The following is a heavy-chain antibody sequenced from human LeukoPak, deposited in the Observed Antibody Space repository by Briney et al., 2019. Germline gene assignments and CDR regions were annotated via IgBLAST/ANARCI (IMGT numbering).Heavy chain of an antibody. CDR2: ISSSSSYI. CDR1: GFTFSSYN. V-gene: IGHV3-21*01. J-gene: IGHJ5*02. CDR3: ARSSSPNWFDP. D-gene: IGHD6-13*01. Sequence: GGSLRLSCAASGFTFSSYNMNWVRQAPGKGLEWVSSISSSSSYIYYADSVKGRFTISRDNAKNSLYLQMNSLRAEDPAVYYCARSSSPNWFDPWGQGTLVTVSS.